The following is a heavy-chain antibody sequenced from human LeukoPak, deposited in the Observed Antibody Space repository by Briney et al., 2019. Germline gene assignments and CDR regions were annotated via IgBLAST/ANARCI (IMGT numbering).Heavy chain of an antibody. CDR1: GGSFSGYY. Sequence: KPSETLSLTCAVYGGSFSGYYWSWIRQPPGKGLEWIGEINHSGSTNYNPSLKSRVTISVDTSKNQFSLKLSSVTAADTAVYYCARGRRYGPGSYFYRGQGTLVTVSS. CDR3: ARGRRYGPGSYFY. V-gene: IGHV4-34*01. J-gene: IGHJ4*02. D-gene: IGHD3-10*01. CDR2: INHSGST.